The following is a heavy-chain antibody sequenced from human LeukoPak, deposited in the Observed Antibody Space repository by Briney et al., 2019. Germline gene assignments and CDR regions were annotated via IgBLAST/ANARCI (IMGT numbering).Heavy chain of an antibody. J-gene: IGHJ4*02. Sequence: GASVKVSCKASGGTFSSYAISWVRQAPGQGLEWMGGIIPIFGTANYAQKFQGRVTITADGSTSTAYMELSSLRSEDTAVYYCARVGGRDCSSTSCYAGSDYWGQGTLVTVSS. CDR1: GGTFSSYA. D-gene: IGHD2-2*01. V-gene: IGHV1-69*13. CDR3: ARVGGRDCSSTSCYAGSDY. CDR2: IIPIFGTA.